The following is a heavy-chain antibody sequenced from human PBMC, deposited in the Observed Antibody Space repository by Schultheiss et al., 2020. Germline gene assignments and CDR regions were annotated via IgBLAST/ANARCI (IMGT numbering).Heavy chain of an antibody. J-gene: IGHJ4*02. D-gene: IGHD4-17*01. CDR3: ARDPTVTNTLGFDY. CDR1: GFTFSNAW. CDR2: ISYDGSNK. V-gene: IGHV3-30-3*01. Sequence: GGSLRLSCAASGFTFSNAWMNWVRQAPGKGLEWVAVISYDGSNKYYADSVKGRFTISRDNAKNSLYLQMNSLRAEDTAVYYCARDPTVTNTLGFDYWGQGTLVTVSS.